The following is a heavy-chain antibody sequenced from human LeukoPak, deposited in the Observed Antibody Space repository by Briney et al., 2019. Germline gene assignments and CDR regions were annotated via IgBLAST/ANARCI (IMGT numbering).Heavy chain of an antibody. CDR1: GGSFSGYY. V-gene: IGHV4-34*01. D-gene: IGHD3-10*01. J-gene: IGHJ4*02. CDR3: ARQGLLWFGELSY. CDR2: INHSGST. Sequence: PSETLSLTCAVYGGSFSGYYWSWIRQPPGKGLEWIGEINHSGSTNYNPSLKSRVTISVDTSKNQFSLKLSSVTAADTAVYYCARQGLLWFGELSYWGQGTLVTVSS.